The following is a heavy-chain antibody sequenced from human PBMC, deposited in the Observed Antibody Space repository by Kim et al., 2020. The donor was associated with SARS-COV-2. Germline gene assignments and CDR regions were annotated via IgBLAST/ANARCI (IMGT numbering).Heavy chain of an antibody. V-gene: IGHV3-23*01. Sequence: ADSVKGRFTISRDNSKNTLYLQMNSLRAEDTAVYYCAKSRDYGATYGMDVWGQGTTVTVSS. J-gene: IGHJ6*02. D-gene: IGHD4-17*01. CDR3: AKSRDYGATYGMDV.